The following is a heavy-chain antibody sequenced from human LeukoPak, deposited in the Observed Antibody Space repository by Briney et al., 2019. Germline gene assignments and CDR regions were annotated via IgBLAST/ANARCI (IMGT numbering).Heavy chain of an antibody. D-gene: IGHD4/OR15-4a*01. CDR2: INSDGSST. V-gene: IGHV3-74*01. J-gene: IGHJ3*02. CDR1: GFTFSSYW. Sequence: GGSLRLSCAASGFTFSSYWMHWVRQAPGKGLVWVSRINSDGSSTSYADSVKGRFTISRDNAKNTLCLQMNSLRAEDTAVYYCARDGPNDYGEDDAFDTWGQGTMVTVSS. CDR3: ARDGPNDYGEDDAFDT.